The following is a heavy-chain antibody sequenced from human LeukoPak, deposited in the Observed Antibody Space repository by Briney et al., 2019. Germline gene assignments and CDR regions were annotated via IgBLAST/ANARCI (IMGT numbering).Heavy chain of an antibody. CDR1: GFTFSSYA. D-gene: IGHD3-10*01. CDR3: AKRAISRTMVRGVPY. J-gene: IGHJ4*02. V-gene: IGHV3-23*01. CDR2: ISGSGGST. Sequence: GGSLRLSCAAPGFTFSSYAMSWVRQAPGKGLEWVSAISGSGGSTYYADSVKGRFTISRDNSKNTLYLQMNSLRAEDTAVYYCAKRAISRTMVRGVPYWGQGTLVTVSS.